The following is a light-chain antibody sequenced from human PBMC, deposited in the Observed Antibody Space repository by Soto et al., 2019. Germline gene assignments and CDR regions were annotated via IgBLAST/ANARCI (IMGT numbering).Light chain of an antibody. V-gene: IGKV3-20*01. CDR3: QQYGTSPDT. CDR2: GAS. CDR1: QSVSSSY. Sequence: EIVLTQSPGTLSLSPGERATLSCRASQSVSSSYLAWYQQKRGQAPRLLIYGASNRATGIPDRFSGSGSGTDFTLTINRLEPEDFAMYYCQQYGTSPDTFGQGTRLEVK. J-gene: IGKJ1*01.